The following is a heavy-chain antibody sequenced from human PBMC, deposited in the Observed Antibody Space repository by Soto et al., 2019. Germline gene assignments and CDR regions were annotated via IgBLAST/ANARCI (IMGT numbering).Heavy chain of an antibody. CDR3: ASNDNVAYSSSHYYYYYGMDV. J-gene: IGHJ6*02. CDR1: GLTFSSYG. D-gene: IGHD6-6*01. V-gene: IGHV3-30*03. Sequence: GGSLRLSCAASGLTFSSYGIHWVRQAPGKGLEWVAVISYDENNKYYADSVKGRFTISRDNSKNTLYLQMNSLRAEDTAVYYCASNDNVAYSSSHYYYYYGMDVWGQGTSVTVSS. CDR2: ISYDENNK.